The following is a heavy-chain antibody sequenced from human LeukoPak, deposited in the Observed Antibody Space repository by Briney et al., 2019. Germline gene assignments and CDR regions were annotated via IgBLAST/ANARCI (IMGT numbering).Heavy chain of an antibody. Sequence: ASVKVSCKVSAYTLTELSMHWVRQAPGKGLEWMGGFDPEDGETIYAQKFQGRVTMTEDTSTDTAYMELSSLRSEDTAVYYCATGLTMVRGRLTRYYYYYYGMDVWGQGTTVTVSS. D-gene: IGHD3-10*01. CDR1: AYTLTELS. CDR3: ATGLTMVRGRLTRYYYYYYGMDV. V-gene: IGHV1-24*01. CDR2: FDPEDGET. J-gene: IGHJ6*02.